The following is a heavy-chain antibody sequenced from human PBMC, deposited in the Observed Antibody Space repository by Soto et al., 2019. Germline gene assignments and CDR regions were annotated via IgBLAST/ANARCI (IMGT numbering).Heavy chain of an antibody. CDR1: GGSISSYY. J-gene: IGHJ4*02. D-gene: IGHD6-19*01. Sequence: SETLSLTCTVSGGSISSYYWSWIRQPPGKGLEWIGYIYYSGSTNYNPSLKSRVTISVDTSKNQFSLKLSSVTAADTAVYYCARLRYSSGWYGGDYFDYWGQGTLVTVSS. CDR2: IYYSGST. CDR3: ARLRYSSGWYGGDYFDY. V-gene: IGHV4-59*08.